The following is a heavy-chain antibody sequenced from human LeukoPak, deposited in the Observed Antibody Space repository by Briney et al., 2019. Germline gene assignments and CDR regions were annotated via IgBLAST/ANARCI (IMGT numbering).Heavy chain of an antibody. D-gene: IGHD6-25*01. J-gene: IGHJ4*02. V-gene: IGHV3-7*01. CDR2: IKQDGREK. Sequence: GGSLRLSCAASGFTFSSYWMSRVRQAPGKGLEWVANIKQDGREKYYVDSVKGRFTISRDNAKNSMYLQMNSLRAEDTAVYYCARDSIGDFDYWGQGTLVTVSS. CDR3: ARDSIGDFDY. CDR1: GFTFSSYW.